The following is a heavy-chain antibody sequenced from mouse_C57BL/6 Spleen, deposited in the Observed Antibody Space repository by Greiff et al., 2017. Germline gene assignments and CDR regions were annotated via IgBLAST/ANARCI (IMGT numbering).Heavy chain of an antibody. CDR1: GFSFNTYA. V-gene: IGHV10-1*01. Sequence: EVQGVESGGGLVQPKGSLKLSCAASGFSFNTYAMNWVRQAPGKGLEWVARIRSKSNNYATYYADSVKDRFTISRDDSESMLYLQMNNLKTEDTAMYYCVRQGYSHYFDYWGQGTTLTVSS. D-gene: IGHD2-12*01. J-gene: IGHJ2*01. CDR3: VRQGYSHYFDY. CDR2: IRSKSNNYAT.